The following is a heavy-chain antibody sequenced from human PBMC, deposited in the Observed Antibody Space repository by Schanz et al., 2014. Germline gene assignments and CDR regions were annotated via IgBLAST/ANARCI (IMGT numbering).Heavy chain of an antibody. J-gene: IGHJ6*03. CDR3: ARLGTGMAVAGSVIDAYYYYMDV. D-gene: IGHD6-19*01. CDR2: ISAYNGHT. V-gene: IGHV1-18*01. CDR1: GYTFISYG. Sequence: QVQLVQSGAEVKKPGASVKVSCKASGYTFISYGIKWVRQAPGQGLEWMGWISAYNGHTDYAQKLQGRVTMTRDTSTSAVYMELSSLRSEDTAVYYCARLGTGMAVAGSVIDAYYYYMDVWGEGTTVTVSS.